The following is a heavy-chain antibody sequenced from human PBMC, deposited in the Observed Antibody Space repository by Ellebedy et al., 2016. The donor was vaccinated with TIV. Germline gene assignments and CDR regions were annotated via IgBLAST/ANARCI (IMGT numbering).Heavy chain of an antibody. D-gene: IGHD1-26*01. J-gene: IGHJ4*02. CDR3: ARVRGSQSFDY. CDR2: IKQDGSEK. V-gene: IGHV3-7*03. Sequence: GESLKISCAASGFTFSSYWMTWVRQAPGKGLEWVANIKQDGSEKNYVDSVKGRFTISRDNAKNSLYLQMNSLRAEDTAVYYCARVRGSQSFDYWGQGTLVTVS. CDR1: GFTFSSYW.